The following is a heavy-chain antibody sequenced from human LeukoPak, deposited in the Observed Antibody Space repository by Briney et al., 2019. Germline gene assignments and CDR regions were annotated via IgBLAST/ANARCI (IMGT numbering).Heavy chain of an antibody. CDR3: ARAPYSYGYWFDD. V-gene: IGHV1-69*13. CDR2: IIPIFGTA. J-gene: IGHJ4*02. CDR1: GGTFSSYA. D-gene: IGHD5-18*01. Sequence: SVKVSCKASGGTFSSYAISWVRQAPGQGLEWMGGIIPIFGTANYAQKFQGRVTITADESTSTAYMELSSLRSEDTAVYYCARAPYSYGYWFDDWGQGTLVTVSS.